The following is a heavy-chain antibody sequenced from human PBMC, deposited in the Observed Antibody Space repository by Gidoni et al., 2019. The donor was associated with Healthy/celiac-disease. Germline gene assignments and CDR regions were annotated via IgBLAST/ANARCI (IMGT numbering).Heavy chain of an antibody. Sequence: QVQLVESVGGVVQPGRSLRLSCAASGFTFSSYGMHWVRQAPGKGLEWVAVIWYDGSNKYYADSVKGRFTISRDNSKNTLYLQMNSLRAEDTAVYYCARDGPDSSGYYSGLDYWGQGTLVTVSS. J-gene: IGHJ4*02. CDR1: GFTFSSYG. D-gene: IGHD3-22*01. CDR3: ARDGPDSSGYYSGLDY. V-gene: IGHV3-33*01. CDR2: IWYDGSNK.